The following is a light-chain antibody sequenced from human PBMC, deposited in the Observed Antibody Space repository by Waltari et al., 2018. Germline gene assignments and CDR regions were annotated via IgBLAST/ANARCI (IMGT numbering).Light chain of an antibody. CDR3: QQYYSTPST. J-gene: IGKJ1*01. CDR2: WAS. Sequence: DNFVTHSLQPLASSPGATAPSDCKSSQSVLYSLNNKNFLSWYQQKPGQHPKLLIYWASNRESGVPERFSGSGSGTDFTLTISSLQAEDVAVYYCQQYYSTPSTFGQGTKVEIK. CDR1: QSVLYSLNNKNF. V-gene: IGKV4-1*01.